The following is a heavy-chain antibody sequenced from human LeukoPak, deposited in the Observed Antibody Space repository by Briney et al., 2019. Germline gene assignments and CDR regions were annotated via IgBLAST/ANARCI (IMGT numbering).Heavy chain of an antibody. CDR2: IYYSGST. J-gene: IGHJ4*02. V-gene: IGHV4-30-4*01. Sequence: SETLSLTCTVSGGSISSGDYYWSWIRQPPGKGLEWIGYIYYSGSTYYNPSLKSRVTISVDTSKNQFSLKLSSVTAADTAVYYCARSTGDPVGCGYLGQGTLVTVSS. CDR1: GGSISSGDYY. D-gene: IGHD4-17*01. CDR3: ARSTGDPVGCGY.